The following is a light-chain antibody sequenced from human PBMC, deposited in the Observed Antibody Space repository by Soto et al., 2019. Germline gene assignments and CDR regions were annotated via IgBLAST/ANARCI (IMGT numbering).Light chain of an antibody. Sequence: QSVLTQPASVSGSPGPSITISCTGTSSDVGGYNYVSWYQQHTGKAPKLMIYEVSNRTSGVSNHFSGSKSGNTASLTISGLQAEDEADYYCSSYTSSSTLVFGGGTKLTVL. CDR3: SSYTSSSTLV. CDR1: SSDVGGYNY. J-gene: IGLJ3*02. CDR2: EVS. V-gene: IGLV2-14*01.